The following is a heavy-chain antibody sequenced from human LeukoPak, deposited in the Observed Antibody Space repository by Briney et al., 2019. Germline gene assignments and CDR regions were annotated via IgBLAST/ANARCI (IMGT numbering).Heavy chain of an antibody. V-gene: IGHV1-69*01. J-gene: IGHJ4*02. Sequence: GASVKVSCKASGGTFSSYAISWVRQAPGQGLEWMGGIIPIFGTANYAKKFQGRVTITADESTSKAYMELSSLRSEDTAVYYCARSPRFLEWSMYYFDYWGQGTLVTVSS. CDR3: ARSPRFLEWSMYYFDY. CDR1: GGTFSSYA. CDR2: IIPIFGTA. D-gene: IGHD3-3*01.